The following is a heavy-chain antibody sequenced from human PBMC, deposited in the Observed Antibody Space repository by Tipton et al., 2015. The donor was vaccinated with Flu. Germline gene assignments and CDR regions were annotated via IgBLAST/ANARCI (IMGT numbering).Heavy chain of an antibody. D-gene: IGHD3-10*01. CDR1: GGSISSYY. CDR3: ARASSGPPRSHFDY. J-gene: IGHJ4*02. CDR2: IYYSGST. Sequence: LRLSCSVSGGSISSYYWSWIRQPPGKGLEWIGYIYYSGSTNYNPSLKNRVTISVDTSKNQFSLKLSSVTAADTAVYHCARASSGPPRSHFDYWGQGTLVTVSS. V-gene: IGHV4-59*01.